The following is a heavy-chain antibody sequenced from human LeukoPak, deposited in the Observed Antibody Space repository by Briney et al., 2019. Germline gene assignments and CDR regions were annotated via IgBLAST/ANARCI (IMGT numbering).Heavy chain of an antibody. Sequence: GGSLRLSCAASGFTFSGYGMHRVRQAPGKGLEWVAVIWYDGSNKYYADSVKGRFTISRDNSKNTLYLQMNSLRAEDTAVYYCARSNDAFDIWGQGTMVTVSS. CDR2: IWYDGSNK. V-gene: IGHV3-33*01. CDR1: GFTFSGYG. CDR3: ARSNDAFDI. J-gene: IGHJ3*02.